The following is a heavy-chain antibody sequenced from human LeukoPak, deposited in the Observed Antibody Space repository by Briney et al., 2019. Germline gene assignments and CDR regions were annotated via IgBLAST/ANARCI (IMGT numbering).Heavy chain of an antibody. J-gene: IGHJ4*02. CDR1: GYTFTSYG. D-gene: IGHD6-19*01. V-gene: IGHV1-18*01. CDR2: ISAYNGNT. CDR3: ARNPPPRIAVAGTWVDY. Sequence: ASVKVSCKASGYTFTSYGISWVRQAPGQGLEWMGWISAYNGNTNHAQKLQGRVTMTTDTSTSTAYMELRSLRSDDTAVYYCARNPPPRIAVAGTWVDYWGQGTLVTVSS.